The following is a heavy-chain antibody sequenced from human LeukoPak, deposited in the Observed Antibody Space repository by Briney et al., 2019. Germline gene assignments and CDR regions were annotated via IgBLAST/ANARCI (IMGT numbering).Heavy chain of an antibody. J-gene: IGHJ4*02. V-gene: IGHV1-8*01. D-gene: IGHD2-15*01. CDR3: ARGMGGCSGGSCYFYYFDY. CDR1: GYTFTSYD. CDR2: MNPNSGNT. Sequence: ASVKVSCKASGYTFTSYDISWVRQATGQGLEWMGWMNPNSGNTGYAQKFQGRVTMTRNTSISTAYMELSSLRSEDTAVYYCARGMGGCSGGSCYFYYFDYWGQGTLVTVSS.